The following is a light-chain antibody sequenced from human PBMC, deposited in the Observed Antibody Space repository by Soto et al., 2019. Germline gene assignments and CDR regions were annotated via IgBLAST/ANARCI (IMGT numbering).Light chain of an antibody. CDR3: SSYTSSSTVV. CDR2: DVS. V-gene: IGLV2-14*01. Sequence: QSALTQPASVYGSPGQSITISCTGTSSDVGGYNYVSWYQQHPGKAPTLMIYDVSNRPSGVSNRFSGSKSGNTASLTISGLQAEDEDDYYCSSYTSSSTVVFGGGTKLTVL. J-gene: IGLJ2*01. CDR1: SSDVGGYNY.